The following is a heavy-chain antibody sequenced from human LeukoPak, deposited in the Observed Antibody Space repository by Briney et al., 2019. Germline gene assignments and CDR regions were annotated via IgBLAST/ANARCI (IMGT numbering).Heavy chain of an antibody. CDR1: YISVSNNF. Sequence: GGSLRLSCGAPYISVSNNFMSWVRQAPGKGLEWVTIISYDGSNKYYADSVKGRFTSSRDNSKNTLYLQMNNLRTEDTAVYYCARDAPGIVGTITYYFDYWGQGILVTVSS. J-gene: IGHJ4*02. CDR2: ISYDGSNK. CDR3: ARDAPGIVGTITYYFDY. V-gene: IGHV3-30*03. D-gene: IGHD1-26*01.